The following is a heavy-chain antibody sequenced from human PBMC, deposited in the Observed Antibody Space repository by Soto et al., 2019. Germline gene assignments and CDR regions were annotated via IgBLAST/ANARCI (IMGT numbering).Heavy chain of an antibody. CDR1: GGTFRNSA. V-gene: IGHV1-69*14. D-gene: IGHD1-1*01. Sequence: QVQLEQSGAEVKKPGSSVKVSCKASGGTFRNSAISWVRQAPGQGLGWMGGIMPIFRTPDYDQKFEGRVTITADNSTSIAYIELSSLRSGDRAVYFWARDNERPQFGGKYYYILDVLSHGSTVTVS. J-gene: IGHJ6*02. CDR3: ARDNERPQFGGKYYYILDV. CDR2: IMPIFRTP.